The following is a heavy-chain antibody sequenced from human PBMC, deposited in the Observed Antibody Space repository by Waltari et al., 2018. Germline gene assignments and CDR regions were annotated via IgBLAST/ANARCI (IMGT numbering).Heavy chain of an antibody. J-gene: IGHJ6*03. CDR2: IRYDGSNK. CDR3: AKKSRGSGSHYMRDYYYYMDV. D-gene: IGHD3-10*01. V-gene: IGHV3-30*02. Sequence: QVQLVESGGGVVQPGGSLRLSCAASGFTLSSYGIHWVRQAPGKGLEWVAFIRYDGSNKYYADSVKGRFTISRDNSKNTLYLQMNSLRAEDTAVYYCAKKSRGSGSHYMRDYYYYMDVWGKGTTVTVSS. CDR1: GFTLSSYG.